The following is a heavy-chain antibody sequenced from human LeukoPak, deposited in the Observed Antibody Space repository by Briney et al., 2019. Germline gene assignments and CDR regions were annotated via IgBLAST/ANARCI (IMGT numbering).Heavy chain of an antibody. D-gene: IGHD6-19*01. CDR2: IRSKANSYAT. CDR3: TRRGWVFDY. CDR1: GFTFSGPA. V-gene: IGHV3-73*01. J-gene: IGHJ4*02. Sequence: SGGSLKLSCAASGFTFSGPAMHWVRQASGKGLEWVGRIRSKANSYATAYAASVKGRFTISRDDSKNTAYLQMNSLKTEDTAVYYCTRRGWVFDYWGQGTLVTVSS.